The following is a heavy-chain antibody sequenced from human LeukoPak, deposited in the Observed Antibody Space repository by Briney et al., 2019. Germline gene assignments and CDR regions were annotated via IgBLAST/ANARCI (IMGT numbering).Heavy chain of an antibody. Sequence: SETLSLTCAVYGGSFSGYYWSWIRQPPGKGLEWIGYIYYSGSTNYNPSLTSRVTISVDTSNNQFSLKLSSVTAADTAVYYCASKKLGLDYWGQGTLVTVSS. CDR2: IYYSGST. CDR1: GGSFSGYY. D-gene: IGHD6-13*01. J-gene: IGHJ4*02. CDR3: ASKKLGLDY. V-gene: IGHV4-59*12.